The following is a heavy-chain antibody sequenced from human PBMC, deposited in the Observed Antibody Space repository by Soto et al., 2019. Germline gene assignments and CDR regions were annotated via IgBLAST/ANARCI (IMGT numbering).Heavy chain of an antibody. V-gene: IGHV3-30*18. CDR3: AKDLGPAAIHGDYDYYGMDV. CDR1: GFTFSSYG. CDR2: ISYDGSNK. D-gene: IGHD2-2*01. J-gene: IGHJ6*02. Sequence: QVQLVESGGGVVQPGRSLRLSCAASGFTFSSYGMHWVRQAPGTGLEWVAVISYDGSNKYYADSVKGRFTISRDNSKNTLYLQMNSLRAEDTAVYYCAKDLGPAAIHGDYDYYGMDVWGQGTTVTVSS.